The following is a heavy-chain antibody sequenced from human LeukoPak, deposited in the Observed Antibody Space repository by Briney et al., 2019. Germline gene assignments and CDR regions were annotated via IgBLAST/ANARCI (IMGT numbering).Heavy chain of an antibody. Sequence: GGSLRLSCAASGFTFSSYWMTRVRQAPGKGLEWVANIKQDASERYYVDSVKGRFTISRDNAKNSLYLQMNSLRAEDTAVYYCATPTAGTWHFDYWGQGTLVTVSS. CDR2: IKQDASER. D-gene: IGHD1-1*01. J-gene: IGHJ4*02. CDR3: ATPTAGTWHFDY. V-gene: IGHV3-7*01. CDR1: GFTFSSYW.